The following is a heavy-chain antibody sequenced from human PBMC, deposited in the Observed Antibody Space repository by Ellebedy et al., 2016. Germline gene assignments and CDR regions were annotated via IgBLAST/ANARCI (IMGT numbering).Heavy chain of an antibody. V-gene: IGHV4-38-2*01. CDR3: ARRALGIFGEEFVDY. J-gene: IGHJ4*02. CDR2: MSVYYGNT. CDR1: GYSITNDYY. D-gene: IGHD3-3*01. Sequence: SETLSLXCAVSGYSITNDYYWGWIRQPPGKGLEWIGSMSVYYGNTYYTSSLKSRILVSVDRSKNHLSLKLRSVTATDTATYYCARRALGIFGEEFVDYWGQGTLVTVTS.